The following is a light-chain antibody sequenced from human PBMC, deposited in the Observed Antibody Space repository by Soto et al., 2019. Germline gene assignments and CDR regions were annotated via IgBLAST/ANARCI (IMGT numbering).Light chain of an antibody. CDR2: AAS. V-gene: IGKV1-17*03. CDR1: QDISSY. Sequence: DIQMTQSPSAMSASVGDRVTITCRASQDISSYLAWFQQKPGKVPKRLIYAASSLQSGVPARFSGSGSVTEFTPTISSLQPEEFATYYCLQHKSYPLTFGGGTKVEIK. CDR3: LQHKSYPLT. J-gene: IGKJ4*01.